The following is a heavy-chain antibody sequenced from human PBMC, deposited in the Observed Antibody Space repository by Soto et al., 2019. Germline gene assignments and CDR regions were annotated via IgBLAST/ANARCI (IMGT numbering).Heavy chain of an antibody. Sequence: QVQLVQSGAEVKKPGASVKVSCKASGYTFTSYDINWVRQATGQGLEWMGWMNPNSGNTGYAQKFQGRVTMTRNTSTSTAYMELSSLRSEDTAVYYCARKGLWSGFNWFDPWGQGTLVTVSS. D-gene: IGHD3-3*01. CDR3: ARKGLWSGFNWFDP. V-gene: IGHV1-8*01. J-gene: IGHJ5*02. CDR1: GYTFTSYD. CDR2: MNPNSGNT.